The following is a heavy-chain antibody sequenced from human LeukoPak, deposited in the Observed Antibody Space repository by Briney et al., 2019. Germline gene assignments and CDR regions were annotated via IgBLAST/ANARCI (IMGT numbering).Heavy chain of an antibody. CDR3: ARYGDIVLMVYAF. V-gene: IGHV1-2*02. D-gene: IGHD2-8*01. Sequence: ASVKVSCKASAYTFTGYYMHWVRQAPGQGLEWMGWINPNSGGTNYAQKFQGRVTMTRDTSISTAYMELSRLRSDDTAVYYCARYGDIVLMVYAFWGQGTLVTVSS. CDR2: INPNSGGT. CDR1: AYTFTGYY. J-gene: IGHJ4*02.